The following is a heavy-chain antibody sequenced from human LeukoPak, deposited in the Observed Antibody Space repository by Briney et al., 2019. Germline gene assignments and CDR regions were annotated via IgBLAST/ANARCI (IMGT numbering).Heavy chain of an antibody. D-gene: IGHD1/OR15-1a*01. J-gene: IGHJ4*02. CDR1: AYSINIGYY. CDR3: ARGVGTGPIDY. V-gene: IGHV4-38-2*01. CDR2: FYHSGST. Sequence: SETLSLTCAVSAYSINIGYYWGWIRQPPGKGLEWIVSFYHSGSTYYNSSLKSRVTLSVDTSKNQFSLKMSFVTAADTAMYYCARGVGTGPIDYWGQGTLVTVSS.